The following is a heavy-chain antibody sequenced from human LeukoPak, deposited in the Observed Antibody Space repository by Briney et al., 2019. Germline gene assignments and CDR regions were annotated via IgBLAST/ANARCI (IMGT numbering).Heavy chain of an antibody. Sequence: PGGSLRLSCAASGFTVSSNYMSWVRQAPGRGLEWVSIIYSDGRTYYADSVKGGFTISRDNSKNTLYLQMNSLRAEDTAVYYCARGNYFDYWGQGTLVTVSS. V-gene: IGHV3-66*01. CDR3: ARGNYFDY. CDR1: GFTVSSNY. J-gene: IGHJ4*02. CDR2: IYSDGRT.